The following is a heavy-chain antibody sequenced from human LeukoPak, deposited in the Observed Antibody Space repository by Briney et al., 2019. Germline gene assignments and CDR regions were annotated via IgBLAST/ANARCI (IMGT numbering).Heavy chain of an antibody. CDR3: ARDKLRFGSYYYDSSPPSP. V-gene: IGHV1-46*01. Sequence: ASVKVSCKASGYTFTNYYMHWVRQAPGQGLEWMGIINPTGGTTTYAQKFQGRVTMTRDTSTSTVYMELSSLRSDDTAVYYCARDKLRFGSYYYDSSPPSPWGQGTLVTVSS. CDR2: INPTGGTT. D-gene: IGHD3-22*01. J-gene: IGHJ5*02. CDR1: GYTFTNYY.